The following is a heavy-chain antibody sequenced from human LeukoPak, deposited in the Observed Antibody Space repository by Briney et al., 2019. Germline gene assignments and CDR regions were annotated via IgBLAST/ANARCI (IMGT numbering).Heavy chain of an antibody. Sequence: PRGSLRLSCAVSGFTSGSYATDWVRQAPGEGLEWVLGISGSGGGTFYADSVKGRFTISRDKSECPVYQQMTSLRADDAAVYYCAKTTAGYRSARYPRWPVDYWGHGDLVTVSS. CDR3: AKTTAGYRSARYPRWPVDY. CDR2: ISGSGGGT. J-gene: IGHJ4*01. CDR1: GFTSGSYA. D-gene: IGHD6-19*01. V-gene: IGHV3-23*01.